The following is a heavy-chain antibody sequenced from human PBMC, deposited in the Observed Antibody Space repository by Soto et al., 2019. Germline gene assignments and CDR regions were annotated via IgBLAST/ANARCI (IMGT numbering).Heavy chain of an antibody. J-gene: IGHJ5*02. CDR3: ARDRVIAAGTNWFDP. D-gene: IGHD6-13*01. CDR2: IYHSGST. CDR1: GGSISSGGYY. V-gene: IGHV4-30-4*08. Sequence: PSETLSLTCTVSGGSISSGGYYWSWIRQHPGKGLEWIGYIYHSGSTYHNPSLKSRVTISVDTSKNQFSLKLSSVTAADTAVYYCARDRVIAAGTNWFDPWGQGTLVTVSS.